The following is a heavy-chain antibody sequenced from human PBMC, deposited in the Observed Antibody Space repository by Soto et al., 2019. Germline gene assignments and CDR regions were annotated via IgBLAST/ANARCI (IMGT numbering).Heavy chain of an antibody. Sequence: LRLSCAASGFTFSSYAMSWVRQAPGKGLEWVSAISGSGGSTYYADSVKGRFTISRDNSKNTLYLQMNSLRAEDTAVYYCAKEVPTLGYCSSTSCPASWFDPWGQGTLVTVSS. CDR2: ISGSGGST. CDR1: GFTFSSYA. CDR3: AKEVPTLGYCSSTSCPASWFDP. V-gene: IGHV3-23*01. J-gene: IGHJ5*02. D-gene: IGHD2-2*01.